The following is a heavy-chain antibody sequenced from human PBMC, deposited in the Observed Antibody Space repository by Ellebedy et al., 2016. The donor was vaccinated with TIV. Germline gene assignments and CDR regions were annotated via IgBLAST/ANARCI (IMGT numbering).Heavy chain of an antibody. CDR2: INPSGGST. J-gene: IGHJ4*02. V-gene: IGHV1-46*01. CDR3: ARGGTYSYDSSSYPDFDY. D-gene: IGHD3-22*01. Sequence: ASVKVSCXASGYTFSSYFMHWVRQAPGQGLEWMGIINPSGGSTSYAQKFQGRVTLTRDTSTSTVYMELSSLRSEDTAVYYCARGGTYSYDSSSYPDFDYWGQGTLVTVSS. CDR1: GYTFSSYF.